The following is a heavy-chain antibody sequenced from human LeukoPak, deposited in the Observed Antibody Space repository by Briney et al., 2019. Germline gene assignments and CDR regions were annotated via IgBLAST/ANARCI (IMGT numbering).Heavy chain of an antibody. J-gene: IGHJ6*02. CDR2: ITYDGSNK. D-gene: IGHD4-17*01. CDR1: GFTFSSYG. Sequence: GGSLRLSCAASGFTFSSYGMHWVRQAPGKGLEWVAGITYDGSNKYYADSVKGRFTISRDNSKNTLYLQMNSLRAEDTAVYYCAKEASWDYGDYYYYYGMDVWGQGTTVTVSS. CDR3: AKEASWDYGDYYYYYGMDV. V-gene: IGHV3-30*18.